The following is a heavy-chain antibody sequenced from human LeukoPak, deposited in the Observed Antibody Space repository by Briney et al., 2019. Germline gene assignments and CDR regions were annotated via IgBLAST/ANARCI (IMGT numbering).Heavy chain of an antibody. V-gene: IGHV4-59*01. CDR1: GGSISSYY. J-gene: IGHJ5*02. CDR2: IYDSGST. D-gene: IGHD3-9*01. CDR3: ARASEQDGAFDGFDH. Sequence: SETLSLTCTVSGGSISSYYWSWIRHPPGKGLEWIGYIYDSGSTNYNPSLKSRVTISVDTSKNQFSLKLSSVTAADAAVYYCARASEQDGAFDGFDHWGQGTLVTVSS.